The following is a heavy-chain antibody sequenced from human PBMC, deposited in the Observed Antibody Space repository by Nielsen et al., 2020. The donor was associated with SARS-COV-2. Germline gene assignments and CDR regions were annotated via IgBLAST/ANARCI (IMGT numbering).Heavy chain of an antibody. CDR1: GFTFSSYW. CDR3: ASLPPITMIVSY. V-gene: IGHV3-74*01. D-gene: IGHD3-22*01. CDR2: INSDGSST. J-gene: IGHJ4*02. Sequence: GESLKISCAASGFTFSSYWMHWVRQAPGKGLVWVSRINSDGSSTSYADSVKGRFTISRDNSKNTLYLQMNSLRAEDTAVYYCASLPPITMIVSYWGQGTLVTVSS.